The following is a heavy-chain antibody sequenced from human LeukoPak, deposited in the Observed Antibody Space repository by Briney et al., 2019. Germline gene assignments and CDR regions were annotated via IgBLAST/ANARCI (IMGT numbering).Heavy chain of an antibody. D-gene: IGHD1-26*01. Sequence: GGSLRLSCAASGFIFSSRWMSWVRRPPGKGLEWVANIKRDGSGEYYLDSVRGRFTISRDNAKNSLYLQMNSLRAEDTAVYYCASLLGDKTIFDYWGQGSLVTVSS. CDR3: ASLLGDKTIFDY. J-gene: IGHJ4*02. V-gene: IGHV3-7*01. CDR1: GFIFSSRW. CDR2: IKRDGSGE.